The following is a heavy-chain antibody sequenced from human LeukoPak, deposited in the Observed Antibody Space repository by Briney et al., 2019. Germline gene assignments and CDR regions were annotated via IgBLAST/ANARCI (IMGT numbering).Heavy chain of an antibody. J-gene: IGHJ4*02. D-gene: IGHD5/OR15-5a*01. CDR3: ARASTTTTIFDS. CDR1: GFTFSSYA. Sequence: PGGSLRLSCAASGFTFSSYAMHWVRQAPGKGLEWVAVISYDGSNKYYADSVKGRFTISRDNSKNTVYLQMNSLRAEDTAVYYCARASTTTTIFDSWGQGALVTVSS. V-gene: IGHV3-30*14. CDR2: ISYDGSNK.